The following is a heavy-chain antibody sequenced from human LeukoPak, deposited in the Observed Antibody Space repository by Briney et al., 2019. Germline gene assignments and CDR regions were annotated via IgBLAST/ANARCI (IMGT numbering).Heavy chain of an antibody. J-gene: IGHJ6*02. D-gene: IGHD3-22*01. CDR1: GFTFSDYY. Sequence: AGGSLRLSCAASGFTFSDYYMNWVRQAPGRGLEWVSSISFTSSYIYYADSVKGRFTISRDNAKNSLYLQMYSLRAEDTAVYYCARDETSTGYPVGMDVWGQGTTVTVSS. CDR2: ISFTSSYI. CDR3: ARDETSTGYPVGMDV. V-gene: IGHV3-21*01.